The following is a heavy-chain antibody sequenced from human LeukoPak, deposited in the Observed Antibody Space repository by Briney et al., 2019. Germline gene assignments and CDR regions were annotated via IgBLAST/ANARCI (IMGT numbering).Heavy chain of an antibody. CDR3: ARGPANYGSGSYRDY. J-gene: IGHJ4*02. CDR2: IIPILGIA. Sequence: SVKVSCKASGGTFSSYTISWVRQAPGQGLEWMGRIIPILGIANYAQKFQGRVTITADKSTSTAYMELSSLRSEDTAVYYCARGPANYGSGSYRDYWGQGNLVTVSS. CDR1: GGTFSSYT. D-gene: IGHD3-10*01. V-gene: IGHV1-69*02.